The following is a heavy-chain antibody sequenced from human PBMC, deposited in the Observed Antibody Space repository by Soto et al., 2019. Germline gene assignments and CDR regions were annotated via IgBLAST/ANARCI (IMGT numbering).Heavy chain of an antibody. Sequence: QVQLQQWGAGLLKPSETLSLTCAVSGGSFSGYFWTWIRQAPGKGLEWIGEITHSGGTNYNSSLKSRVMLSVDTSKKQFSLILSSVTAAATAVYYCARDRQFYHFWSGYENEGPDGLDVWGQGTTVTVSS. D-gene: IGHD3-3*02. CDR3: ARDRQFYHFWSGYENEGPDGLDV. V-gene: IGHV4-34*02. CDR1: GGSFSGYF. CDR2: ITHSGGT. J-gene: IGHJ6*02.